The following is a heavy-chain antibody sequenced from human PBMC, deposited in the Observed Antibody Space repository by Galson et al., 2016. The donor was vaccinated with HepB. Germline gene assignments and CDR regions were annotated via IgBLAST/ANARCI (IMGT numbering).Heavy chain of an antibody. CDR1: GFPFSDYG. D-gene: IGHD1-26*01. V-gene: IGHV3-30*03. CDR2: LSHDGIHE. CDR3: ARQGVGATMDY. J-gene: IGHJ4*02. Sequence: SLRLSCAASGFPFSDYGMYWVRQAPGKGLEWMSVLSHDGIHEYFTDSLKGRLTISRDNSKNTLYMQLNSLRPEDTAVYYCARQGVGATMDYWGRGTLVTVSS.